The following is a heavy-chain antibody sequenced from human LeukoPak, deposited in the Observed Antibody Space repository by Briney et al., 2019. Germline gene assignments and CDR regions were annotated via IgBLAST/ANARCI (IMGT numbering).Heavy chain of an antibody. CDR1: GFTFSSYS. Sequence: GGSLRLSCAASGFTFSSYSMNWVRQAPGKGLEWVSSISSSSSYIYYADSVKGRFTISRDNAKNSLYLQMNRLRAEDTAVYYCARDWNYIHYYYYMDVWGKGTTVTVSS. V-gene: IGHV3-21*01. CDR3: ARDWNYIHYYYYMDV. CDR2: ISSSSSYI. D-gene: IGHD1-7*01. J-gene: IGHJ6*03.